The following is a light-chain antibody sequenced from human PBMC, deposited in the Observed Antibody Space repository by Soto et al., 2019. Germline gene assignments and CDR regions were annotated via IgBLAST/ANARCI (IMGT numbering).Light chain of an antibody. CDR2: AAS. CDR3: QKCNSALST. V-gene: IGKV1-27*01. Sequence: DIQMTQSPSSLSASVGDRVTITCRASQGISNYLAWYQQKPGKAHKLLIYAASTLQSGVPSRFNGSGSGTDVTLTISSMKPEDVETFYCQKCNSALSTFGQGTKVEIK. J-gene: IGKJ1*01. CDR1: QGISNY.